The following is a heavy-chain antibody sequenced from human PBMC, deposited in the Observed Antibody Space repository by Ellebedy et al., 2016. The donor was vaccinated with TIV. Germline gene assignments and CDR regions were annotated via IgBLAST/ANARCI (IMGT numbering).Heavy chain of an antibody. CDR1: GFSFSTYG. CDR3: AKTEGRDGYGRYFYGMEV. CDR2: ISGTGVSK. V-gene: IGHV3-23*01. D-gene: IGHD5-24*01. J-gene: IGHJ6*02. Sequence: PGGSLRLSCAASGFSFSTYGMQWVRQAPGKGLEWVSVISGTGVSKDYADSVKGRFTISRDNSKNTAYLQMNSLKAEDTAVYYCAKTEGRDGYGRYFYGMEVWGRGTTVTVSS.